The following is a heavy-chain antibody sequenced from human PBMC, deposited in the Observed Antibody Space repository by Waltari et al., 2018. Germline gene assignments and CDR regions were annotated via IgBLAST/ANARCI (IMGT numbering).Heavy chain of an antibody. D-gene: IGHD1-26*01. CDR3: AGVLSGTSNPYFYYGMDV. CDR2: IYYNGTT. V-gene: IGHV4-59*01. J-gene: IGHJ6*02. CDR1: GDSISSYY. Sequence: QVQLRESGPGLVKPSETLSLTCTVSGDSISSYYWNWIRQAPGKGLEWIGYIYYNGTTRYNPSLKSPVTISVDTSKNQFSLKVTSVTAADTAVYYCAGVLSGTSNPYFYYGMDVWGQGTTVTVSS.